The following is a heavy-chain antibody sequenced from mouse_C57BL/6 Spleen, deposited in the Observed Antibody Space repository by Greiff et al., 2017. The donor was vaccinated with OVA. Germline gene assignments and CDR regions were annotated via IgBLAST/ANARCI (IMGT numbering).Heavy chain of an antibody. CDR1: GYAFSSSW. V-gene: IGHV1-82*01. Sequence: QVQLKESGPELVKPGASVKISCKASGYAFSSSWMNWVKQRPGKGLEWIGRIYPGDGDTNYNGKFKGKATLTADKSSSTAYMQLSSLTSEDSAVYFCARIYYDGGYFDVWGTGTTVTVSS. D-gene: IGHD1-1*02. J-gene: IGHJ1*03. CDR2: IYPGDGDT. CDR3: ARIYYDGGYFDV.